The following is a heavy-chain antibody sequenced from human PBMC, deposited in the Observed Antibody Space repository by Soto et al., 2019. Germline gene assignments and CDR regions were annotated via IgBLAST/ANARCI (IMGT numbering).Heavy chain of an antibody. J-gene: IGHJ4*01. V-gene: IGHV4-31*02. CDR1: GGSISSGGYY. CDR2: IYYSGST. D-gene: IGHD4-17*01. CDR3: ARVSTVTKLDY. Sequence: SDTLSLTCTVSGGSISSGGYYGSWIRQHPGKGLEWIGYIYYSGSTYYNPSLKSRVTISVDTSKNQFSLKLSSVTAADTAVYNCARVSTVTKLDYWGHGMLVTVSS.